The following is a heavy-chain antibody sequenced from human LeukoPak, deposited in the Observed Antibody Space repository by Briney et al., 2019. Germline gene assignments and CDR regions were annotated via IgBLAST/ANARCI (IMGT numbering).Heavy chain of an antibody. V-gene: IGHV3-21*01. CDR1: GFTFSTYS. J-gene: IGHJ5*02. D-gene: IGHD2-2*01. CDR2: VSSRSDYI. CDR3: AREGFGYCSSTSCLNWFDP. Sequence: GGSLRLSCAASGFTFSTYSMNWVRQALGKGLEWVSYVSSRSDYIYYADPVKGRFTISRDNAKNSLYLQMNSLRAEDTAVYYCAREGFGYCSSTSCLNWFDPWGQGTLVTVSS.